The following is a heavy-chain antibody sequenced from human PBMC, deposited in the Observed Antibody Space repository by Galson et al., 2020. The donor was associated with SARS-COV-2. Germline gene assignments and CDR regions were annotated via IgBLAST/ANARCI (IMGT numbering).Heavy chain of an antibody. J-gene: IGHJ6*02. CDR3: ARDYGSYGSGDNYYYYGMDV. CDR1: GFTFSSYW. V-gene: IGHV3-7*03. D-gene: IGHD3-10*01. Sequence: GESLKISCAASGFTFSSYWMSWVRQAPGKGLEWVANIKQDGSEKYYVDSVKGRFTISRDNAKNSLYLQMNSLRAEDTAVYYCARDYGSYGSGDNYYYYGMDVWGQGTTVTVSS. CDR2: IKQDGSEK.